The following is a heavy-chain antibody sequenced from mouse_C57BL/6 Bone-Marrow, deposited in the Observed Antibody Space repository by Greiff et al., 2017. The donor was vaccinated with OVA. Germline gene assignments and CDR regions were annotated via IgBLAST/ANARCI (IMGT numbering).Heavy chain of an antibody. D-gene: IGHD1-1*01. CDR2: IYPGDGDT. CDR3: AGIYYYGSSHYAMDY. Sequence: LVESGPELVKPGASVKISCKASGYAFSSSWMNWVKQRPGKGLEWIGRIYPGDGDTNYNGKFKGKATLTADKSSSTAYMQLSSLTSEDSAVYFCAGIYYYGSSHYAMDYWGQGTSVTVSS. V-gene: IGHV1-82*01. CDR1: GYAFSSSW. J-gene: IGHJ4*01.